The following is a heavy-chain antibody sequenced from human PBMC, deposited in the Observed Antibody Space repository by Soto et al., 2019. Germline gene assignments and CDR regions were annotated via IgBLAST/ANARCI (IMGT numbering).Heavy chain of an antibody. V-gene: IGHV4-59*01. CDR1: GGSISSYY. Sequence: SETLSLTCPVSGGSISSYYLSWIRQPPGKGLEWIGYIYYSGSTNYNPSLKSRVTISVDTSKNQFSLKLSSVTAADTAVYYCARGGFPYCGGDCYLDYWGQGTLVTVSS. CDR3: ARGGFPYCGGDCYLDY. J-gene: IGHJ4*02. D-gene: IGHD2-21*01. CDR2: IYYSGST.